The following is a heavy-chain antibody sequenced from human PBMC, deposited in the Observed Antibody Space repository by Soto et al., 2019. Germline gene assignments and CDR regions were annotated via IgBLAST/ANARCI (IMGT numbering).Heavy chain of an antibody. Sequence: EVQLVESGGGLVHPGGSLRLSCAVFGFTVNRSYMAWVRQTPGKGLEWVSVVYSGGSTYYADSVKGRFTFSTDSSKNTVYLQMDRLKVEDTGVYYCARVPAVNYFDPWGQGTLVTVS. V-gene: IGHV3-66*01. D-gene: IGHD1-7*01. CDR3: ARVPAVNYFDP. J-gene: IGHJ5*02. CDR1: GFTVNRSY. CDR2: VYSGGST.